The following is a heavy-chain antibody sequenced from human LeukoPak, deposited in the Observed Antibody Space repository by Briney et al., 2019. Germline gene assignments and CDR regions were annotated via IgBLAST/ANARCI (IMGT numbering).Heavy chain of an antibody. V-gene: IGHV3-15*01. CDR2: IKSEGEGATT. CDR1: GFTIGTAW. CDR3: IAHFPYFYGFDV. D-gene: IGHD3-3*02. Sequence: PGGSLRLSCASSGFTIGTAWMSWVRQAPGEGLEWLGHIKSEGEGATTDYAAPAKGRFAISRDDSKNMIYLQMSSLKMDDTAIYYCIAHFPYFYGFDVWGKGTTVTVSS. J-gene: IGHJ6*04.